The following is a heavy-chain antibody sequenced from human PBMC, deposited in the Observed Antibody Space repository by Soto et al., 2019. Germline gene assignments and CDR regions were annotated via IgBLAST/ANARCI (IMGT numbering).Heavy chain of an antibody. J-gene: IGHJ6*02. CDR2: IIPIFGTA. CDR1: GGSFSSYA. CDR3: AREDVGRGSVDFCSSTSCLDAYYYGMDV. V-gene: IGHV1-69*01. D-gene: IGHD2-2*01. Sequence: ASVKVSCKASGGSFSSYAISWVRQATGKGHEWKGGIIPIFGTANYAQKFQGRVTITADESTSTAYMELSSLRSEDTAVYYCAREDVGRGSVDFCSSTSCLDAYYYGMDVWGQGTTVTVSS.